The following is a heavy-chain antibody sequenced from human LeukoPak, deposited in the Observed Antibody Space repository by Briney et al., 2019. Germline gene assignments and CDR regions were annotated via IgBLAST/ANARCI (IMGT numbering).Heavy chain of an antibody. V-gene: IGHV3-21*01. Sequence: GGSLRLSCAASGFTFSSYSMNWVRQAPGKGLEWVSSISSSSSYIYYADSVKGRFTISRDNAKNSLYLQMNSLRAEDSATYYCVREGFYFFDFWGQGTLVTVSS. CDR2: ISSSSSYI. CDR1: GFTFSSYS. CDR3: VREGFYFFDF. J-gene: IGHJ4*01.